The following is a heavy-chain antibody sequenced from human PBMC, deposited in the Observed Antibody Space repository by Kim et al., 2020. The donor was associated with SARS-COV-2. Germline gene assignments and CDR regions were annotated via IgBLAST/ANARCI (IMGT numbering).Heavy chain of an antibody. CDR3: ARGRAGVVPAPVLGLGPYFDYYAIDV. CDR1: GGSFSDYN. D-gene: IGHD3-3*01. J-gene: IGHJ6*02. CDR2: INHSGSA. V-gene: IGHV4-34*01. Sequence: SETLSLTCAVYGGSFSDYNWSWMRQPPGKGLEWIGEINHSGSARHSPSLKSRVTMSVDTSKSQFSLRLKSMTAADTAVYYCARGRAGVVPAPVLGLGPYFDYYAIDVWGQGTAVAVSS.